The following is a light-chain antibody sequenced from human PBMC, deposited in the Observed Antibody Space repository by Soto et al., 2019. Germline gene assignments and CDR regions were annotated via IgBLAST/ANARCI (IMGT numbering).Light chain of an antibody. CDR1: SSDVGSYNL. CDR3: CSYAGTSTLV. J-gene: IGLJ2*01. Sequence: QSALTQPASVSWSPGQSITISCTGTSSDVGSYNLVSWYQQHPGKAPKLMIYEGSKRPSGVSNRFSDSKSGNTASLTISGLQAEDEGDYYCCSYAGTSTLVFGGGTKLTGL. V-gene: IGLV2-23*01. CDR2: EGS.